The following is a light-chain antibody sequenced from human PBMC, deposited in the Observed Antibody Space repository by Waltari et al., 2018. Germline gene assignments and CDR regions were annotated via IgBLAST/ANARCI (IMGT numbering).Light chain of an antibody. CDR3: GTWDSSLSGAV. J-gene: IGLJ7*01. CDR1: SSNIGNNY. V-gene: IGLV1-51*02. Sequence: QSVLTPPPSVSAAPGQRVTIPCPGGSSNIGNNYVPWYRQFPGTAPKLLIYENTERPSGIPGRFSGSKSGTSATLDITGLQAGDEADYYCGTWDSSLSGAVFGGGTHLTVL. CDR2: ENT.